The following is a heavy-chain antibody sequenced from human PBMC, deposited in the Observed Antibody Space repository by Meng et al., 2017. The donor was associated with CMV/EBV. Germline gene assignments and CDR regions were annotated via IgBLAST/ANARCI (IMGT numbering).Heavy chain of an antibody. D-gene: IGHD2-2*01. V-gene: IGHV3-9*01. Sequence: SLKISCAASGFTFDDYAMHWVRQAPGKGLEWVSGISWNSGSTCYADSVKGRFTISRDNAKSSLCLQMNSLRAEDTALYCCARVGWEYQLLSSDYYYYGMDVWGQGTTVTVSS. J-gene: IGHJ6*02. CDR2: ISWNSGST. CDR3: ARVGWEYQLLSSDYYYYGMDV. CDR1: GFTFDDYA.